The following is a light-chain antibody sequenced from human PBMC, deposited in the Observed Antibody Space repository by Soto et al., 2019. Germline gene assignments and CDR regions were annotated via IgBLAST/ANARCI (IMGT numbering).Light chain of an antibody. V-gene: IGKV3-15*01. J-gene: IGKJ4*01. CDR2: SAS. CDR3: QQYDKWPLT. Sequence: DIAMTQSPLTLSVSPGESATLSCRASERVSTNLAWYQQTPAQAPRLLIYSASRRPTDIPVRFSGSGSGAEFTLTISSLQSEDFAIYYCQQYDKWPLTFGGGT. CDR1: ERVSTN.